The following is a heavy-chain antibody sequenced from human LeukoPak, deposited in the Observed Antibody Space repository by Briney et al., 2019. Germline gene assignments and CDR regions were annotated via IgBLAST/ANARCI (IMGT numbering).Heavy chain of an antibody. CDR3: ASVFDS. V-gene: IGHV3-74*01. CDR1: GFTFSNYA. Sequence: PGGSLRLSCAASGFTFSNYAMHWVRQAPGKGLVWVSGINGLGTATYYADSVKGRFTISRDNAKNTVFLQMNSLSAEDTAVYYCASVFDSWGQGFLVTVSS. J-gene: IGHJ4*02. CDR2: INGLGTAT.